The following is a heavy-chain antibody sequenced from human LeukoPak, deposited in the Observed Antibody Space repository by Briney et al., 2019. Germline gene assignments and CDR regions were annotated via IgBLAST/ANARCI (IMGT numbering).Heavy chain of an antibody. CDR3: ARYTGGFDP. CDR1: GFTLSSYW. D-gene: IGHD2-2*02. J-gene: IGHJ5*02. CDR2: IKQDGSEK. Sequence: GGSLRLSCAASGFTLSSYWMSWVRQAPGKGLEWVANIKQDGSEKYYVDSVKGRFTISRDNAKNSLYLQMNSLRAEDTAVYYCARYTGGFDPWGQGTLVTVSS. V-gene: IGHV3-7*01.